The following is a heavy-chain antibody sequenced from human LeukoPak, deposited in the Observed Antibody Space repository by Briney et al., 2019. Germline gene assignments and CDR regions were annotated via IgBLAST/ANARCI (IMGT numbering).Heavy chain of an antibody. CDR3: ARDKGPYWYFDL. CDR1: GGSITNYY. CDR2: IYNSGST. J-gene: IGHJ2*01. V-gene: IGHV4-59*01. Sequence: SDTLSLTCTLSGGSITNYYWNWIRQPPGKGLEWIANIYNSGSTDYNPSLKSRLTISLDTSKNQISLKQSWVTAADTAVYYCARDKGPYWYFDLWGRGTLVTVSS.